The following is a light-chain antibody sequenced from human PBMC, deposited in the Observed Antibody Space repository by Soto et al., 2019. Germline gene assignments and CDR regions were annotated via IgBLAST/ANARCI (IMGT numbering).Light chain of an antibody. V-gene: IGKV3-15*01. CDR2: GAS. Sequence: EIVLTQSPGTLSLSPGEIATLSCRASQTINNNLAWYQQKPGQAPRLLVYGASTRPTGIPTRFSGGGSGTEFTLTISSLQSEDFAVYYCQQYNNWPLWTFGQGTKVDIK. CDR3: QQYNNWPLWT. CDR1: QTINNN. J-gene: IGKJ1*01.